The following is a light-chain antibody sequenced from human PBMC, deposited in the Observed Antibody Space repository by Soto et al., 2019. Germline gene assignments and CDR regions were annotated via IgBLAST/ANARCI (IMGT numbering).Light chain of an antibody. CDR1: SSDVGSHNY. Sequence: QSALTQPASVSGSPGQSITISCTGTSSDVGSHNYVSWYQHHPGKAPKLIIFDVSNRPSGVSNRFSGSKSGNTASLTISGLQAEDEADYYCSSYTSTSTVYVFGTGTKVTVL. CDR3: SSYTSTSTVYV. J-gene: IGLJ1*01. V-gene: IGLV2-14*03. CDR2: DVS.